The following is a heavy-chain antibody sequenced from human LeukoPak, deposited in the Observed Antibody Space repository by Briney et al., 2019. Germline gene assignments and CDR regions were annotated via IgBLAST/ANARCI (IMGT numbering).Heavy chain of an antibody. CDR2: ISSSSSYI. CDR1: GFTFSSYS. CDR3: ARDRSSSWANYGMDV. V-gene: IGHV3-21*01. D-gene: IGHD6-13*01. J-gene: IGHJ6*02. Sequence: GGSLRISCAASGFTFSSYSMNWVRQAPGKGLEWVSSISSSSSYIYYADSVKGRFTISRDNAKNSLYLQMNSLRAEDTAVYYCARDRSSSWANYGMDVWGQGTTVTVSS.